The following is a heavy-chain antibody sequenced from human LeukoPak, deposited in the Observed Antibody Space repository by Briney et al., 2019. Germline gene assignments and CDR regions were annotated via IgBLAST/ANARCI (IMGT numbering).Heavy chain of an antibody. J-gene: IGHJ4*02. CDR2: IYYSGST. CDR3: ARGPGTYFDY. V-gene: IGHV4-59*01. D-gene: IGHD1-1*01. CDR1: GGSISSYY. Sequence: SETLSLTCTVSGGSISSYYWSWIRQPTGKGLEWIGYIYYSGSTNYNPSLKSRVTISVDTSKNQFSLKLSSVTAADTAVYYCARGPGTYFDYWGQGTLVTVSS.